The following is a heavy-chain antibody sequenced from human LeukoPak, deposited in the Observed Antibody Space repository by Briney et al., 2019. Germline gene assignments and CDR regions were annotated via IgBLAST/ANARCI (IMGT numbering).Heavy chain of an antibody. V-gene: IGHV4-59*08. CDR2: IYYSGST. D-gene: IGHD6-13*01. CDR3: ARQTAGTSWFDP. CDR1: GGSISSYY. Sequence: SETLSLTCTVSGGSISSYYWSWIRHPPGKGLEWIGYIYYSGSTNHNPSLKSRVTISVDTSKNQFSLKLSSVTAADTAVYYCARQTAGTSWFDPLGQGALVTVCS. J-gene: IGHJ5*02.